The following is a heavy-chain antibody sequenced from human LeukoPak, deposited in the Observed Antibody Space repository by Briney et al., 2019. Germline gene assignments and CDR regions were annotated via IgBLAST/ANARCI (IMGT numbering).Heavy chain of an antibody. CDR2: INPDSGGT. D-gene: IGHD5-12*01. V-gene: IGHV1-2*02. CDR1: RYALTGVY. CDR3: ARVHSGYDYFDY. Sequence: GASVKVSCKASRYALTGVYMHWVRQAPGQGLEWMGWINPDSGGTNYAQKFQGRVTVTRDTSISTAYLELSRLTSDDTAVYYCARVHSGYDYFDYWGQGTLVTVSS. J-gene: IGHJ4*02.